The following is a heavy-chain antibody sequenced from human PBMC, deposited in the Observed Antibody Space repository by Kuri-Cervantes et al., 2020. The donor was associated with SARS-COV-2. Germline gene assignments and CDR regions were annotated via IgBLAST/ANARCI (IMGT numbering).Heavy chain of an antibody. CDR3: ARSGDCSSTSCYSLHGRNWFDP. CDR1: GYTLTELS. V-gene: IGHV1-2*02. CDR2: INPNSGGT. Sequence: ASVKVSCKVSGYTLTELSMHWVRQAPGQGLEWMGWINPNSGGTNYAQKFQGRVTMTRDTSTSTVYMELSSLRSEDTAVYYCARSGDCSSTSCYSLHGRNWFDPWGQGTLVTVSS. J-gene: IGHJ5*02. D-gene: IGHD2-2*02.